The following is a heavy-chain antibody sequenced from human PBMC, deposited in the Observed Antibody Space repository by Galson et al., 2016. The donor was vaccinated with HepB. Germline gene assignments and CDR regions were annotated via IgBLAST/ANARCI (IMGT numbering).Heavy chain of an antibody. D-gene: IGHD6-19*01. CDR3: AKKGYSSGKFDAFDI. CDR2: ISSSSNSM. CDR1: EFIFNSYS. Sequence: SLRLSCAASEFIFNSYSMNWVRQAPGKGLEWISYISSSSNSMYYADSVKGRFTISRDNTKSTLYLQMSSLRADDTAVYSCAKKGYSSGKFDAFDIWRQAAVVTVSS. J-gene: IGHJ3*02. V-gene: IGHV3-48*01.